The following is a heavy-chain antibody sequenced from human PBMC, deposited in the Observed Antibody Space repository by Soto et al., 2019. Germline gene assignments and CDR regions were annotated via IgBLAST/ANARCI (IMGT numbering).Heavy chain of an antibody. J-gene: IGHJ4*02. CDR2: TYYRSKWYN. CDR1: GDSVSSNSAA. CDR3: ARGEQYSGRIFDY. Sequence: QVQLQQSGPGLVKPSQTLSVTCGISGDSVSSNSAAWNWLRQSPSRGLEWLGRTYYRSKWYNDYAVSVESRITISPDTSKNHFSLQLNFVTPEDTAVYFCARGEQYSGRIFDYWGQGTLVTGSS. V-gene: IGHV6-1*01. D-gene: IGHD1-26*01.